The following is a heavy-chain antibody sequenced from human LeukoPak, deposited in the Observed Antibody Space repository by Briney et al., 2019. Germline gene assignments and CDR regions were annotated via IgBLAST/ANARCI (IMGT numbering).Heavy chain of an antibody. CDR3: ARYCSGGTCYVGLI. CDR2: IRSDGSSE. CDR1: GFTFSTYG. V-gene: IGHV3-33*01. Sequence: GGSLRLSCVASGFTFSTYGTHWVRQAPGKGLEWVAIIRSDGSSEYYADSVKGRFIISRDNSKNTLYLQMNSLRAEDTAMYYCARYCSGGTCYVGLIWGQGTLVTVSS. J-gene: IGHJ4*02. D-gene: IGHD2-15*01.